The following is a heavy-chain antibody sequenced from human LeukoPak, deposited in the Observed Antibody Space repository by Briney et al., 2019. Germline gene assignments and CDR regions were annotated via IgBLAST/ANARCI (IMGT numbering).Heavy chain of an antibody. CDR3: ARELVVVVTAPNAFDI. J-gene: IGHJ3*02. D-gene: IGHD2-21*02. V-gene: IGHV3-48*04. Sequence: GGFLRLSCAASGFTFSSYSMNWVRQAPGKGLEWVSYISSSSSTIYYADSVKGRFTISRDNAKNSLYLQMNSLRAEDTAVYYCARELVVVVTAPNAFDIWGQGTMVTVSS. CDR2: ISSSSSTI. CDR1: GFTFSSYS.